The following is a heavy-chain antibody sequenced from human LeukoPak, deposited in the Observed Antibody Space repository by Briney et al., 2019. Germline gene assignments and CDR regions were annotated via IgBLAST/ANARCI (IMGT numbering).Heavy chain of an antibody. CDR3: ARSLYGDYFLDY. D-gene: IGHD4-17*01. CDR2: FNPNTGGT. CDR1: GYTFIGYY. V-gene: IGHV1-2*06. Sequence: VASVKVSCKTSGYTFIGYYMHWVRQAPGQGLEWMGRFNPNTGGTSYAQKFQDRVTMTRDTSISTAYMEVSRLRSDDTAVYYCARSLYGDYFLDYWGQGTLVTVSS. J-gene: IGHJ4*02.